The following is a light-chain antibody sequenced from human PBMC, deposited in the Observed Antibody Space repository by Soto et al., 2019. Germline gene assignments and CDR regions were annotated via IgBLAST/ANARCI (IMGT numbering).Light chain of an antibody. Sequence: EIVLTQSPATLSLPPGERATLSCRASHIVSSYLAWYQHKPGQAPRVRIYDASNRATGIPARFSGRGSGTDVAIPISSLEPEDFAVYCCQQLGNWPPGYTFGQGTKLEIK. CDR3: QQLGNWPPGYT. CDR1: HIVSSY. CDR2: DAS. V-gene: IGKV3-11*01. J-gene: IGKJ2*01.